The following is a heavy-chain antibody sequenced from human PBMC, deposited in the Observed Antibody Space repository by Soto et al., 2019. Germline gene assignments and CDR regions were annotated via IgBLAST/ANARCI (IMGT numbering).Heavy chain of an antibody. J-gene: IGHJ4*02. Sequence: ASVKVSCKASGGTFSSYAISWVRQAPGQGLEWMGGIIPIFGTANYAQKFQGRVTITADESTSTAYMELSSLRSEDTAVYYCARDSSGYYYSDYWGQGTLVTVSS. D-gene: IGHD3-22*01. CDR2: IIPIFGTA. CDR1: GGTFSSYA. V-gene: IGHV1-69*13. CDR3: ARDSSGYYYSDY.